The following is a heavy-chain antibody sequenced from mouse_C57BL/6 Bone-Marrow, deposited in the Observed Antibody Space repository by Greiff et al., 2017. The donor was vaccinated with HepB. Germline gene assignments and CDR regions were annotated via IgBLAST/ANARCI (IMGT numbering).Heavy chain of an antibody. CDR3: ARWTGTGY. CDR2: ISSGGSYT. Sequence: VMLVESGGDLVKPGGSLKLSCAASGFTFSSYGMSWVRQTPDKRLEWVATISSGGSYTYYPDSVKGRFTISRDNAKNTLYLQMSSLKSEDTAMYYCARWTGTGYWGQGTTLTVSS. J-gene: IGHJ2*01. CDR1: GFTFSSYG. D-gene: IGHD4-1*01. V-gene: IGHV5-6*02.